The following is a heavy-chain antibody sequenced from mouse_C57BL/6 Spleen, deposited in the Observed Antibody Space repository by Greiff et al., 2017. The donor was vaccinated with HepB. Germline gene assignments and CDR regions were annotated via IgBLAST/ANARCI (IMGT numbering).Heavy chain of an antibody. CDR2: IYPGDGDT. CDR3: AREDYDEGYYYAMDY. CDR1: GYAFSSYW. V-gene: IGHV1-80*01. J-gene: IGHJ4*01. D-gene: IGHD2-4*01. Sequence: VKLVESGAELVKPGASVKISCKASGYAFSSYWMNWVKQRPGKGLEWIGQIYPGDGDTNYNGKFKGKATLTADKSSSTAYMQLSSLTSEDSAVYFCAREDYDEGYYYAMDYWGQGTSVTVSS.